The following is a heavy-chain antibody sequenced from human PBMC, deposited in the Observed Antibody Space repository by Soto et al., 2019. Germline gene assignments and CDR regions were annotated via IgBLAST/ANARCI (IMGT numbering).Heavy chain of an antibody. CDR1: GGSISSSSYY. J-gene: IGHJ6*03. CDR3: ARGGYCSGGSCYYYYYYMDV. Sequence: QLQLQESGPGLVKPSETLSLTCTVSGGSISSSSYYWGWIRQPPGKGLEWIGSIYYSGSTYYNPSLKSRVTISVDTSKNQFSLKLSSVTAADTAVYYCARGGYCSGGSCYYYYYYMDVWGKGTTVTVSS. D-gene: IGHD2-15*01. V-gene: IGHV4-39*01. CDR2: IYYSGST.